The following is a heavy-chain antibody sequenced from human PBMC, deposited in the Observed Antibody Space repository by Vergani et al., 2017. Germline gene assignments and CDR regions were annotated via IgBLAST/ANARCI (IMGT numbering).Heavy chain of an antibody. CDR3: ARWGAVAGPSLEAYGMDV. V-gene: IGHV3-9*01. J-gene: IGHJ6*02. CDR2: ISWNSGSI. D-gene: IGHD6-19*01. CDR1: GFTFDDYA. Sequence: EVQLVESGGGLVQPGRSLRLSCAASGFTFDDYAMHWVRQAPGKGLEWVSGISWNSGSIGYADSVKGRFTISRDNAKNSLYLQMNSLRAEDTALYYCARWGAVAGPSLEAYGMDVWGQGTTVTVSS.